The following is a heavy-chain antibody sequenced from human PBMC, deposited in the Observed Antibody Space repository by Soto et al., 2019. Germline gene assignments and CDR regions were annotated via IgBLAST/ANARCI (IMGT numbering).Heavy chain of an antibody. V-gene: IGHV4-30-2*01. CDR3: GRETNDDYVGYFAP. CDR2: TYHSGNP. D-gene: IGHD4-17*01. Sequence: QLQLQESGSRLVKSSETLSLTCGVSGDTISTGGYSWAWIRQPPRKALEGIGHTYHSGNPYYNPPLQCRVTISVERSQKPFVLKVSSVTAAHTAVYYCGRETNDDYVGYFAPWVHGTLVTVSS. J-gene: IGHJ5*02. CDR1: GDTISTGGYS.